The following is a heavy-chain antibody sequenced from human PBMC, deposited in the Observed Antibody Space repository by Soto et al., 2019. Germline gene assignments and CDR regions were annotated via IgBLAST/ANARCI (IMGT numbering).Heavy chain of an antibody. CDR3: ARDVFPGIAVAGTWFDP. J-gene: IGHJ5*02. V-gene: IGHV3-48*02. D-gene: IGHD6-19*01. CDR1: GFTFSSYS. CDR2: ISTTSSPI. Sequence: GGSLRLSCAASGFTFSSYSMNWVRQAPGKGLEWVSYISTTSSPIYYADSVRGRFIISRDDAKNSLYLQLNSLRDEDTAVYYCARDVFPGIAVAGTWFDPWGQGTLVTVSS.